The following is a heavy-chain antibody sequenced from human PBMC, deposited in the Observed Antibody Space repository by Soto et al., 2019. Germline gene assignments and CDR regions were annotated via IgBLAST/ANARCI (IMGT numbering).Heavy chain of an antibody. J-gene: IGHJ4*02. CDR3: ARDAPLRYFDWLPQDY. D-gene: IGHD3-9*01. CDR2: ISSSSSYI. CDR1: GFTFSSYS. Sequence: PGGSLRLSCAASGFTFSSYSMNWVRQAPGKGLEWVSSISSSSSYIYYADSVKGRFTISRDNAKNSLYLQMNSLRAEDTAVYYCARDAPLRYFDWLPQDYWGQGTLVTVSS. V-gene: IGHV3-21*01.